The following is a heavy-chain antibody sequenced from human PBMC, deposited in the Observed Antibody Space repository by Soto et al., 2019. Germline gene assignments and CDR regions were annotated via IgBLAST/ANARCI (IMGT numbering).Heavy chain of an antibody. Sequence: EVQLVESGGGLVQPGGSLRLSCAASGFTFSSYWMSWVRQAPGRGLEWVGNINEDGSEKYYVDSVNCRFTVSRDNAKNSLDMQMNSLRAEDTAVYYCARATGADKEDYWGQGTLVTVSS. V-gene: IGHV3-7*04. CDR2: INEDGSEK. CDR3: ARATGADKEDY. J-gene: IGHJ4*02. D-gene: IGHD3-10*01. CDR1: GFTFSSYW.